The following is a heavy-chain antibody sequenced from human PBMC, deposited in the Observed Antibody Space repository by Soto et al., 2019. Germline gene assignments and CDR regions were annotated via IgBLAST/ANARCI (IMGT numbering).Heavy chain of an antibody. CDR3: ARDLNWCRYQFDY. V-gene: IGHV1-69*12. CDR1: GGTFSNYA. Sequence: QVQLVQSGAEVRKPGSSVKVSCKASGGTFSNYAITWVRQAPGQGLEWMGGIIPKFGTSNYAQKFQDRITITADESTSTAYMELSSLRSEDTAVYYCARDLNWCRYQFDYWGQGTLVTVSS. CDR2: IIPKFGTS. J-gene: IGHJ4*02. D-gene: IGHD1-20*01.